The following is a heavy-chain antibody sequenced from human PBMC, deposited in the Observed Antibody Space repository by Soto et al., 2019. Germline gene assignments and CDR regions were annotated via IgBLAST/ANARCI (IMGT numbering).Heavy chain of an antibody. J-gene: IGHJ6*02. CDR2: INHSGST. CDR3: ARLEASVFGFSLNYGMDV. CDR1: GASLSGYY. D-gene: IGHD3-10*02. Sequence: EILSLTCAVYGASLSGYYWSWIRQPPGKGLEWIGEINHSGSTNYNPSLKSRVTISVDTSKNQFSLKLSSVTAADTAVYYCARLEASVFGFSLNYGMDVWGQGTTVTVSS. V-gene: IGHV4-34*01.